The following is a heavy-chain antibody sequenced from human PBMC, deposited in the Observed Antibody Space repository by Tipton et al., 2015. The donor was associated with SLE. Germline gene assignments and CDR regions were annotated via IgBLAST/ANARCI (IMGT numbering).Heavy chain of an antibody. CDR1: GGSISSYY. CDR2: IYTSGST. Sequence: TLSLTCTVSGGSISSYYWSWIRQPAGKGLEWIGRIYTSGSTNYNPSLKRRVTMSVDTSKNQFSLKLSSVTAADTAVYYCAREGDYYASSGDYYYYGMDVWGQGTTVTVSS. CDR3: AREGDYYASSGDYYYYGMDV. D-gene: IGHD3-22*01. J-gene: IGHJ6*02. V-gene: IGHV4-4*07.